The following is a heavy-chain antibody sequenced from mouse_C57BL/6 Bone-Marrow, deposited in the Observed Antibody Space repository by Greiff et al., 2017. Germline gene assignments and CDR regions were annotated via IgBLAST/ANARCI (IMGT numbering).Heavy chain of an antibody. J-gene: IGHJ2*01. CDR2: IRLKSDNYAT. CDR1: GFTFSNYW. CDR3: TGSYYYGSSWGDY. V-gene: IGHV6-3*01. D-gene: IGHD1-1*01. Sequence: EVKVEESGGGLVQPGGSMKLSCVASGFTFSNYWMNWVRQSPEKGLEWVAQIRLKSDNYATHYAESVKGRFTISRDDSKSSVYLQMNNLRAEDTGIYYCTGSYYYGSSWGDYWGQGTTLTVSS.